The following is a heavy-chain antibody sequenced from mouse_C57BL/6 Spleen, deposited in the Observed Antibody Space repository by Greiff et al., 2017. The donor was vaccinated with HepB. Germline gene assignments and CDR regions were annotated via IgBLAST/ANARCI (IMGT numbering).Heavy chain of an antibody. V-gene: IGHV1-52*01. CDR2: IDPSDSET. Sequence: VQLQQPGAELVRPGSSVKLSCKASGYTFTSYWMHWVKQRPIQGLEWIGNIDPSDSETHYNQKFKDKATLTVDKSSSTAYMQLSSLTSEDSAVYYCARVINDYDYWYFDVWGTGTTVTVSS. CDR3: ARVINDYDYWYFDV. D-gene: IGHD2-4*01. J-gene: IGHJ1*03. CDR1: GYTFTSYW.